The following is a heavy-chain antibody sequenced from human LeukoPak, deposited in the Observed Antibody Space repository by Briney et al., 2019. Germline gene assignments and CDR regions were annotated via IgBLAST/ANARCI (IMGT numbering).Heavy chain of an antibody. CDR3: ARWLQLRDYFDY. Sequence: SETLSLTCTVSGGSISSGGYYWSWIRQHPGKGLEWIGYIYYSGSTYYNPSHKSRVTISVDTSKNQFSLKLSSVTAADTAVYYCARWLQLRDYFDYWGQGTLVTVSS. D-gene: IGHD5-24*01. CDR1: GGSISSGGYY. CDR2: IYYSGST. J-gene: IGHJ4*02. V-gene: IGHV4-31*03.